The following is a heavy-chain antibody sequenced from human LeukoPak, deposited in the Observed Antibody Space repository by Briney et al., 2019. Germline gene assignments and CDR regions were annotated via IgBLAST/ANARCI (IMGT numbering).Heavy chain of an antibody. D-gene: IGHD3-3*01. V-gene: IGHV4-34*01. Sequence: SETLSLTCAVYVGSFSGYYCSWIRQPPGKGLEWIGEINHSGSTNYNPSLKGRVTISVDTSKNQFSRKLSSVTAADTAVYYCASAYSRDYDFWSGYFDYWGQGTLVTVSS. CDR3: ASAYSRDYDFWSGYFDY. CDR2: INHSGST. J-gene: IGHJ4*02. CDR1: VGSFSGYY.